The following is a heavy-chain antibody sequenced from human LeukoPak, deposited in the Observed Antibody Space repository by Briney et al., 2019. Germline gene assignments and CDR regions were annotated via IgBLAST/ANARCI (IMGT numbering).Heavy chain of an antibody. D-gene: IGHD3-10*01. CDR3: ARVRGTDGAWDYFDY. CDR1: GFTFSSYG. J-gene: IGHJ4*02. V-gene: IGHV3-30*02. Sequence: GGSLRLSCAASGFTFSSYGMHWVRQAPGKGLEWVAFIRYDGSNKYYADSVKGRFTISRDNSKNTLYLQMNSLRAEDTAVYYCARVRGTDGAWDYFDYWGQGSLVTVAS. CDR2: IRYDGSNK.